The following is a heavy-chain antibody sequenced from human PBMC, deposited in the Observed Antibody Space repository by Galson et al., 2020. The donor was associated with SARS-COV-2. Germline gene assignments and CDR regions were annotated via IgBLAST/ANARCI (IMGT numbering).Heavy chain of an antibody. D-gene: IGHD4-17*01. CDR2: ISSAGSHI. V-gene: IGHV3-21*06. CDR3: ARVKSDYDNYGFDI. CDR1: GFTFSSHY. Sequence: KIGESLKISCAASGFTFSSHYMNWVRQAPGKGLEWVSSISSAGSHINYVDSVKGRFTSSRDNAKNSVFLQMSSLRVEDTAVYYCARVKSDYDNYGFDIWGQGTTVTVSS. J-gene: IGHJ3*02.